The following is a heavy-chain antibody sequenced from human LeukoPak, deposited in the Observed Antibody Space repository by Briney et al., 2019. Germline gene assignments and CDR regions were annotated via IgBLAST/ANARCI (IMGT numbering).Heavy chain of an antibody. CDR3: ARDDGYSTFDF. CDR1: GGSIGHFY. J-gene: IGHJ4*02. D-gene: IGHD5-24*01. Sequence: PSETLSLTCSVSGGSIGHFYWSWIRQPPGRGLEWLGNVYHSGDTKYSPSLQSRVTILVDTSQNQISLDLRSVTAADTALYYCARDDGYSTFDFWGLGTLVTVSS. V-gene: IGHV4-59*01. CDR2: VYHSGDT.